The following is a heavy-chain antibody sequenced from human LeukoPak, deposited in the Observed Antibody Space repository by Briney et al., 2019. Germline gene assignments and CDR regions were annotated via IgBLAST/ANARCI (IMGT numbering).Heavy chain of an antibody. CDR3: AREGEYSSSWYFDY. CDR2: ISAYNGNT. V-gene: IGHV1-18*01. J-gene: IGHJ4*02. CDR1: GYTFTSYG. D-gene: IGHD6-13*01. Sequence: ASVKVSCKASGYTFTSYGISWVRQAPGQGLEWMGWISAYNGNTNYAQKLQGRATMTTDTSTSTAYMELRSLRSDDTAVYYCAREGEYSSSWYFDYWGQGTLVTVSS.